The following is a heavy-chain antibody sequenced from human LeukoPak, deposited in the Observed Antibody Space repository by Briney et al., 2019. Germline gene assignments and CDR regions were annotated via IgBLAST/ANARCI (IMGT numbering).Heavy chain of an antibody. J-gene: IGHJ3*02. V-gene: IGHV1-18*01. D-gene: IGHD3-16*01. CDR3: ARDYDYVWGTDDAFDI. Sequence: GASVTVSCKASGYTFTSYGISWVRQAPGQGLEWMGWISAYNGNTNHAQKLQGRVTMTTDTSTSTAYMELRSLRSDDTVVYYCARDYDYVWGTDDAFDIWGQGTMVTVSS. CDR1: GYTFTSYG. CDR2: ISAYNGNT.